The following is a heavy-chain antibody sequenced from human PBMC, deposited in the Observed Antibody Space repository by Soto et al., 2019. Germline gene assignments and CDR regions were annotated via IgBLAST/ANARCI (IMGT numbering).Heavy chain of an antibody. CDR3: ARDRNHALDV. Sequence: WGSLRLSCVVSGFSINSNYISLFRQAPGMWLEWVSVLYTGGTTYTAHSVEGRFTISRDNSKNTLYLQMNNLRVEDTAIYFCARDRNHALDVWGQGTTVTVSS. V-gene: IGHV3-53*01. J-gene: IGHJ6*02. CDR2: LYTGGTT. CDR1: GFSINSNY.